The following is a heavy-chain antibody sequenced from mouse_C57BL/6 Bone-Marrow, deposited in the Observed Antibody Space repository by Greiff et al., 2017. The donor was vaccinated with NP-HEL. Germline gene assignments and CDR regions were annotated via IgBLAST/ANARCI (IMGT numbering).Heavy chain of an antibody. V-gene: IGHV6-3*01. Sequence: EVQRVESGGGLVQPGGSMKLSCVASGFTFSNYWMNWVRQSPGKGLEWVAQIRLKSDNYATNYAESVKGRFTISRDDSKSSAYPQMNNLRAEDTEIYYGTGYYSNYYAMDYWGQGTAVTVSA. CDR3: TGYYSNYYAMDY. D-gene: IGHD2-5*01. J-gene: IGHJ4*01. CDR2: IRLKSDNYAT. CDR1: GFTFSNYW.